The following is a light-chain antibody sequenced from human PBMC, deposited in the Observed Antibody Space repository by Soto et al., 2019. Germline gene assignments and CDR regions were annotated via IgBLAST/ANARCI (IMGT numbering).Light chain of an antibody. CDR1: SSDVGGFNS. J-gene: IGLJ1*01. CDR3: SSYTSTMTNV. V-gene: IGLV2-14*03. Sequence: QSVLTQPASVSGSPGQSITISCTGTSSDVGGFNSVSWNQLRPGTAPKLILYDVVDRPSGVSYRFSGSKSGNTASLTISGLQAADEADYFCSSYTSTMTNVFGSGTKVTVL. CDR2: DVV.